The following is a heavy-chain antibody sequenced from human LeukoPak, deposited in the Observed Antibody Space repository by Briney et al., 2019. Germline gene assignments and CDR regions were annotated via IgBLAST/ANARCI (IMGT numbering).Heavy chain of an antibody. V-gene: IGHV3-23*01. CDR1: GFTFSSCA. D-gene: IGHD6-13*01. CDR3: ATLEAAGRPTLFDY. CDR2: ISDSGVTT. Sequence: GGSLRLSCAASGFTFSSCAMSWVRQAPGKGLEWVSGISDSGVTTYHADSVKGRFTISRDNSKNTLYLQMNSLRAEDTAVYYCATLEAAGRPTLFDYWGQGTLVTVSS. J-gene: IGHJ4*02.